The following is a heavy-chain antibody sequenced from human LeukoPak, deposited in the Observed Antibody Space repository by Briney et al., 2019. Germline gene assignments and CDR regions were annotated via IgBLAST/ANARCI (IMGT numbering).Heavy chain of an antibody. CDR1: GDTFSSYA. D-gene: IGHD1-26*01. CDR3: ARGATPPGEYYFDY. J-gene: IGHJ4*02. V-gene: IGHV1-69*05. Sequence: SVKVSCKASGDTFSSYAISWVRQAPGQGLEWMGRIIPIFGTANYAQKFQGRVTITTDESTSTAYMELSSLRSEDTAVYYCARGATPPGEYYFDYWGQGTLVTVSS. CDR2: IIPIFGTA.